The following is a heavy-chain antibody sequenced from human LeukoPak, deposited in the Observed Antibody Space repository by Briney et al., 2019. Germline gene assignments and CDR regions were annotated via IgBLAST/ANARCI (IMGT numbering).Heavy chain of an antibody. CDR3: ARQTGRGYYFDY. CDR1: GGSISSSRYY. Sequence: SETLSLTCTVSGGSISSSRYYWGWVRQPPGKGLGWIATIYYTGLTYYNPSLKSRVTISVDTSKNHFSLKLTSVTAADTALYYCARQTGRGYYFDYWGQGTLVSVSS. CDR2: IYYTGLT. J-gene: IGHJ4*02. V-gene: IGHV4-39*01. D-gene: IGHD3-9*01.